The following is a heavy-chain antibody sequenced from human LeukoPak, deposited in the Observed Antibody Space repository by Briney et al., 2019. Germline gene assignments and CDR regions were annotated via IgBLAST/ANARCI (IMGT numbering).Heavy chain of an antibody. V-gene: IGHV3-30*02. J-gene: IGHJ4*02. CDR1: GFTFSSYG. CDR2: IRYDGSNK. D-gene: IGHD3-22*01. CDR3: AKDPTHYRVWDYYETIGLSY. Sequence: GGSLRLSCAASGFTFSSYGMHWVRQAPGKGLEWVTFIRYDGSNKYYADSVKGRFTISRDNSKNTLKLHMNSLRAEDTAVYYCAKDPTHYRVWDYYETIGLSYWGQGTLVTVSS.